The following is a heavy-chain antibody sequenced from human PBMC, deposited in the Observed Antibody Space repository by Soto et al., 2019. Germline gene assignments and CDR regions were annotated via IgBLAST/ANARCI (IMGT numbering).Heavy chain of an antibody. CDR1: GYTFTSYY. V-gene: IGHV1-46*04. CDR2: INPSGGST. D-gene: IGHD2-2*01. CDR3: ARGHCSRTSCTGGNFDY. J-gene: IGHJ4*02. Sequence: QVQLVQSGAEVKKPGASVKVSCKASGYTFTSYYMQWVRQAPGQGLEWMGIINPSGGSTSYAQKLQGRVTMTRETSTSTVYMELSSLRSEDTAVYYCARGHCSRTSCTGGNFDYWGQGTLVTVSS.